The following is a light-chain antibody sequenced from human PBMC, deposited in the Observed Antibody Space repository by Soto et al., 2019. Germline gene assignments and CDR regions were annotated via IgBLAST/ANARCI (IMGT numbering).Light chain of an antibody. CDR3: GTWDSRLSGVL. CDR1: KSNVGRNY. Sequence: QSVLTQPPSVSAAPGQTVTVSCSGNKSNVGRNYVSWYQQFPGTAPRLLIYDTNKRPSGIPGRFSGSKSGTSATLGITGLQNGDEAIYYCGTWDSRLSGVLFGGGTKLTVL. V-gene: IGLV1-51*01. J-gene: IGLJ2*01. CDR2: DTN.